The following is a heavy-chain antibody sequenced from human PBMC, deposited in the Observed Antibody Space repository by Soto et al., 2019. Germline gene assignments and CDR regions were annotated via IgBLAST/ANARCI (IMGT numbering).Heavy chain of an antibody. Sequence: PSETLSLTCTVSGGSISSSSYYWGWIRQPPGKGLEWIGSIYYSGSTYYNPSLRSRVTISVDTSKNQFSLKLSSVTAADTAVYYCARGRDYGGNSVYYYYGMDVWGQGTTVTVSS. CDR2: IYYSGST. J-gene: IGHJ6*02. CDR1: GGSISSSSYY. V-gene: IGHV4-39*01. CDR3: ARGRDYGGNSVYYYYGMDV. D-gene: IGHD4-17*01.